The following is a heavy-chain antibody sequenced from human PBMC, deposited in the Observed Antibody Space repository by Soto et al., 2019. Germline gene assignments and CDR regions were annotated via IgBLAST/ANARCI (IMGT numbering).Heavy chain of an antibody. J-gene: IGHJ6*04. CDR1: GFTFSDYY. CDR2: ISSSGSTI. D-gene: IGHD3-16*01. Sequence: QVQLVESGGGLVKPGGSLRLSCAASGFTFSDYYMSWIRQAPGKGLEWVSYISSSGSTIYYADSVKGRFTISRDNAKNSLYLQMNSLRAEDTAVYYCARRQLGRYDYIWGCYGTPDVWGKGTTVTVSS. CDR3: ARRQLGRYDYIWGCYGTPDV. V-gene: IGHV3-11*01.